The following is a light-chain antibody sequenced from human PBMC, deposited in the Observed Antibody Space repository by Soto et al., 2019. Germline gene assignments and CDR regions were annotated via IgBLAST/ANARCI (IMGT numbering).Light chain of an antibody. J-gene: IGKJ1*01. CDR1: QGISNY. Sequence: DIQMTQSPSSLSASVGDRVTITCRASQGISNYLAWYQQKPGKVPKLLMYAASTLHSGVPSRFSGSGSGTDFTLTISSLQPEDVATYYCPKYNSAWTFGQGTKVEIK. CDR3: PKYNSAWT. V-gene: IGKV1-27*01. CDR2: AAS.